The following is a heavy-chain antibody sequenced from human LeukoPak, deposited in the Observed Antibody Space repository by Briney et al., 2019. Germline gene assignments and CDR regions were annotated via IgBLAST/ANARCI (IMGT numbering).Heavy chain of an antibody. J-gene: IGHJ4*02. V-gene: IGHV3-48*03. D-gene: IGHD6-6*01. CDR1: GFTFSSYE. CDR2: ISSSGSTI. Sequence: GGSLRLSCAASGFTFSSYEMNWARQAPGKGLEWVSYISSSGSTIYYADSVKGRFTISRDNSKNTLYLQMNSLRAEDTAVYYCARVGHSSSSEPLDYWGQGTLVTVSS. CDR3: ARVGHSSSSEPLDY.